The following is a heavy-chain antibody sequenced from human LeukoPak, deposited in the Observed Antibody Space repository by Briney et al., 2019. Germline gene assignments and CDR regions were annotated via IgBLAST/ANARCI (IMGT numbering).Heavy chain of an antibody. D-gene: IGHD1-20*01. CDR2: IYYLGTT. V-gene: IGHV4-59*01. Sequence: SETLSLTCTVSGGSISNYHWSWIRRPPGKGLEWIGYIYYLGTTNYNPSLESRVSISIDTSKNQFSLKLKSMTAADTAVYYCTRGPDNWNSFFDYWGQGTLVSVSS. J-gene: IGHJ4*02. CDR3: TRGPDNWNSFFDY. CDR1: GGSISNYH.